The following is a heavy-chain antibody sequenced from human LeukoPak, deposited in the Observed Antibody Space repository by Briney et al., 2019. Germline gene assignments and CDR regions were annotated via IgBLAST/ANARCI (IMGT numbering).Heavy chain of an antibody. J-gene: IGHJ4*02. CDR1: GFIFKNYV. CDR3: AKDSHPLSSSSWFFES. Sequence: GGSLRLSCAGSGFIFKNYVMTWVRQAPGKGLDWVSSLSATGDITYYADSVKGRLTVSRDNSNGTVFLQMNSLRAEDTAVYYCAKDSHPLSSSSWFFESWGQGTLVTVSS. D-gene: IGHD6-13*01. V-gene: IGHV3-23*01. CDR2: LSATGDIT.